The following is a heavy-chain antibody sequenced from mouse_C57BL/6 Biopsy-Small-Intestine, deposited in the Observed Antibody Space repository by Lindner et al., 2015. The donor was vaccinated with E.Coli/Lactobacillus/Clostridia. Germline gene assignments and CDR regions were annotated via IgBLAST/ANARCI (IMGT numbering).Heavy chain of an antibody. D-gene: IGHD1-1*01. Sequence: SVKVSCKASGYTFTSYYMHWVRQAPGQGLEWMGIXNPSGGSTSYAQKFQGRVTMTRDTSTSTVYMELSSLRSEDTAVYYCARGGCPPTESYCSSTSCDQWGQGTLVTVSS. V-gene: IGHV1-64*01. CDR1: GYTFTSYY. J-gene: IGHJ4*01. CDR2: XNPSGGST. CDR3: ARGGCPPTESYCSSTSCDQ.